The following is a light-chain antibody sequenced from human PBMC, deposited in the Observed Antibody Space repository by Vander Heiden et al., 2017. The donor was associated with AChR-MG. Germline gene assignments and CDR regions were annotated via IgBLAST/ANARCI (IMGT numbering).Light chain of an antibody. CDR2: DAS. V-gene: IGKV3-11*01. CDR3: QQRSNWPLYT. Sequence: EIVLTQSPATLSLSPGERATLSSRASQSVSIYLAWYQRKPGQPPRLLIYDASNRATDIPARFSGSGSGTDFTLTIRSLEPEDFAIYYCQQRSNWPLYTFGQGTKLEIK. CDR1: QSVSIY. J-gene: IGKJ2*01.